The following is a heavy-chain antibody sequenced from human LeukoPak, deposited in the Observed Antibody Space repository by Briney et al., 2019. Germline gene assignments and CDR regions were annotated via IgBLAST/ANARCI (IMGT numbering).Heavy chain of an antibody. J-gene: IGHJ4*02. CDR2: ISAYNGNT. D-gene: IGHD2-15*01. V-gene: IGHV1-18*01. CDR3: ARSGGSYPNDY. CDR1: GYTFPRYG. Sequence: GASVNVSCKSSGYTFPRYGISGVRQAPGQGLEGMGWISAYNGNTNHAQKLQGRVTMTTDTSTSTAYMELRSLRSDDTAVYYCARSGGSYPNDYWGQGTLVTVSS.